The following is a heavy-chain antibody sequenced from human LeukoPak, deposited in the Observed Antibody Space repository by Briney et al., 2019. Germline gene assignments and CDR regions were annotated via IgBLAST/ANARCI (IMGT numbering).Heavy chain of an antibody. CDR2: IYYSGST. Sequence: SQTLSLTCSVSVDSISRDDSYWGWIRQPPAKGLEWIGHIYYSGSTYYRSSLKSRVTISVDTSTNQFSLKLSSVTAADTAVYYCARVKGLRSRRGELNWRYFDLWGRGTLVTVSS. V-gene: IGHV4-30-4*01. CDR3: ARVKGLRSRRGELNWRYFDL. D-gene: IGHD3-10*01. J-gene: IGHJ2*01. CDR1: VDSISRDDSY.